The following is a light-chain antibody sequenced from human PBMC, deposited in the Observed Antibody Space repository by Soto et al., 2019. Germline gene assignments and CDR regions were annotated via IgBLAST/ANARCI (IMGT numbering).Light chain of an antibody. Sequence: QSVLTQPASVSGSPGQSITISCTGTSSEVGAYNYVSWYQQHPGKAPKFMIYDVSNRPSGVSNRFSGSKSGNTASLTISGLQAEDEADYYCSSYTSSSTLYVFGTGTKVTVL. J-gene: IGLJ1*01. CDR2: DVS. V-gene: IGLV2-14*03. CDR3: SSYTSSSTLYV. CDR1: SSEVGAYNY.